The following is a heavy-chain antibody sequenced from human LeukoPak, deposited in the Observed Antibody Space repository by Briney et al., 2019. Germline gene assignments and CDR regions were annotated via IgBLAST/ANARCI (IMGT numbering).Heavy chain of an antibody. CDR1: GGSISSGSYY. Sequence: PSETLSLTCTVSGGSISSGSYYWSWIRQPAGKGLEWIGRIYTSGSTNYNPSLKSRVTISVDTSKNQFSLKLSSVTAADTAVYYCARVERIAAAGYYFDYWGQGTLVTVSS. CDR2: IYTSGST. D-gene: IGHD6-13*01. CDR3: ARVERIAAAGYYFDY. J-gene: IGHJ4*02. V-gene: IGHV4-61*02.